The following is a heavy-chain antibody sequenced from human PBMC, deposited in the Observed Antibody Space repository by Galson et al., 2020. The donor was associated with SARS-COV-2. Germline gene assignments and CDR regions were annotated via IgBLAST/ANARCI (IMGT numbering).Heavy chain of an antibody. D-gene: IGHD4-17*01. J-gene: IGHJ3*02. CDR1: APSISSGSYS. CDR3: ARLHYGEYAPEAFDI. CDR2: ISHSGGT. V-gene: IGHV4-30-2*01. Sequence: SETLSLTCAVSAPSISSGSYSWNWIRQPPGKGLEWIGYISHSGGTYYNPSLKSRVTISGDRSKNQFSLRLSSVTAADTAVYYCARLHYGEYAPEAFDIWGPGTRVTVAS.